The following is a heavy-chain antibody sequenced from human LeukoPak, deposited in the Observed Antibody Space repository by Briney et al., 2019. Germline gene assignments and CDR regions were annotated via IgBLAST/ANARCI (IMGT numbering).Heavy chain of an antibody. J-gene: IGHJ4*02. D-gene: IGHD1-26*01. Sequence: PGGSLRLSCAASGFTFSTYAMSWVRQAPGKGLEWVSAISGSGGSTYYADSVKGRFTISRDNSKNTLYLQMNSLRAEDTAVYYCAKVRSGSYKYYFDYWGQGTLVTVSS. V-gene: IGHV3-23*01. CDR3: AKVRSGSYKYYFDY. CDR1: GFTFSTYA. CDR2: ISGSGGST.